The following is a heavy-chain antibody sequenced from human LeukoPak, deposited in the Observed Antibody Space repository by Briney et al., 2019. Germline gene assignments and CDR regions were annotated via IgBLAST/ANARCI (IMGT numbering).Heavy chain of an antibody. CDR2: IYYSGST. Sequence: SETLSLTCTVSGGSFGNYYWTWIRQHPGKGLEWIGYIYYSGSTNYNPSLKSRVTISVDTSKNQFSLKLSSVTAADTAVYYCAISSSSWSYYYYYMDVWGKGTTVTVSS. CDR3: AISSSSWSYYYYYMDV. J-gene: IGHJ6*03. V-gene: IGHV4-59*01. D-gene: IGHD6-13*01. CDR1: GGSFGNYY.